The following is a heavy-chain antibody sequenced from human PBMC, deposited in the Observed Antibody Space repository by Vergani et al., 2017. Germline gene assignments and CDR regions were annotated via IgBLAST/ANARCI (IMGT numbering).Heavy chain of an antibody. Sequence: QVQLQQWGAGLLKPSETLSLTCAVSGGSISSSNWWSWVRQPPGKGLEWIGEIYHSGSTNYNPSLKSRVTISVDKSKNQFSLKLSSVTAADTAVYYCARDSPYCGGDCFFDYWGQGTLVTVSS. J-gene: IGHJ4*02. V-gene: IGHV4-4*02. CDR3: ARDSPYCGGDCFFDY. CDR1: GGSISSSNW. CDR2: IYHSGST. D-gene: IGHD2-21*02.